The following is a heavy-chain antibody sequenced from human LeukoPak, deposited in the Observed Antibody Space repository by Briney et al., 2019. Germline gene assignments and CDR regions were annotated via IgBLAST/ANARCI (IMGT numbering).Heavy chain of an antibody. CDR2: INQDGSVK. CDR3: ARAYAASGSY. D-gene: IGHD3-10*01. J-gene: IGHJ4*02. CDR1: GFIFSSYW. Sequence: GGSLRLSCAGSGFIFSSYWMTWVRQAPGKGLEWVANINQDGSVKYYMDSVKGRFAISRDNAKNSVHLQMNNLRAEDTAVYYCARAYAASGSYWGQGTLVTVSS. V-gene: IGHV3-7*01.